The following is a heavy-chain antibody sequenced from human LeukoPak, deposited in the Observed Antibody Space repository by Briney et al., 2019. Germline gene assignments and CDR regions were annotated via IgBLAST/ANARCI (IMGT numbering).Heavy chain of an antibody. Sequence: SETLSLTCTVSGGSISSGGYYWSWIRQHPGKGLEWIGYIYYSGSTYYNPSLKSRVTISVDTSKNQFSLKLSSVTAADTAVYYCARHTRSWFGPWGQGTLVTVSS. CDR2: IYYSGST. J-gene: IGHJ5*02. CDR3: ARHTRSWFGP. V-gene: IGHV4-31*03. CDR1: GGSISSGGYY.